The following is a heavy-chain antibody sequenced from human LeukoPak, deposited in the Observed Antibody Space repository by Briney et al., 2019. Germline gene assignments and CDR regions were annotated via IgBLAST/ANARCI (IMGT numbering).Heavy chain of an antibody. Sequence: ASVKVSSKASGYTFTSYYMHWVRQAPGQGLEWMGIINPSGGSTSYAQKFQGRVTMTRDTSTSTVYMELSSLRSEDTAVYYCASGDYYDSSGYYGNEYFQHWGQGTLVTVSS. CDR3: ASGDYYDSSGYYGNEYFQH. V-gene: IGHV1-46*01. D-gene: IGHD3-22*01. CDR2: INPSGGST. CDR1: GYTFTSYY. J-gene: IGHJ1*01.